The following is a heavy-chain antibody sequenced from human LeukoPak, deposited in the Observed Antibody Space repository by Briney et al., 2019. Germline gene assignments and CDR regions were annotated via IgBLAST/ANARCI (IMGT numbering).Heavy chain of an antibody. CDR1: GFTFSSYW. D-gene: IGHD1-26*01. CDR2: INSDGSST. V-gene: IGHV3-74*01. CDR3: ARDLIVGGTAILGY. J-gene: IGHJ4*02. Sequence: GGSLRLSCAASGFTFSSYWIHWVRQAPGKGLVWVSRINSDGSSTDYADSVKGRFTISRDNAKNSLYLQMNSLRAEDTAVYYCARDLIVGGTAILGYWGQGTLVTVSS.